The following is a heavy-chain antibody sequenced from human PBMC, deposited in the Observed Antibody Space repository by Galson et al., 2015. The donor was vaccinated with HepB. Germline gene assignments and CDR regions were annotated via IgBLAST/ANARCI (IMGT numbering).Heavy chain of an antibody. J-gene: IGHJ4*02. Sequence: LRLSCATSGFTFGDYALSWFRQAPGKGLEWVGFTRSKPYGGSTEYAASVKGRFTISRDDSKSIAYLQMNGLRTEDTAVYYCTRDLRLGELSSTDFDYWGQGTLVTVSS. D-gene: IGHD3-16*02. V-gene: IGHV3-49*03. CDR1: GFTFGDYA. CDR2: TRSKPYGGST. CDR3: TRDLRLGELSSTDFDY.